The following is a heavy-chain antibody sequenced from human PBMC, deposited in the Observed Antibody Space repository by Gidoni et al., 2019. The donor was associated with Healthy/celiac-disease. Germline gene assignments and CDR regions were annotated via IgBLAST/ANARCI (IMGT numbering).Heavy chain of an antibody. V-gene: IGHV3-23*01. CDR3: AKVGTHTDSSGFDY. CDR2: ISGSGGST. Sequence: EVQLLESGGGLVQPGGSLSLSCAASGFTFSSYAMGWVRQAPGKGLEWVSAISGSGGSTYYADSVKGRFTISRDNSKNTLYLRMNSLRAEETAVYYCAKVGTHTDSSGFDYWGQGTLVTVSS. D-gene: IGHD3-22*01. J-gene: IGHJ4*02. CDR1: GFTFSSYA.